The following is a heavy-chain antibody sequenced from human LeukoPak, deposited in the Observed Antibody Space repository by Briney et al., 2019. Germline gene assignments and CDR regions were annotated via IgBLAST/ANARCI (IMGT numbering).Heavy chain of an antibody. CDR1: GYRFTTYW. J-gene: IGHJ4*02. CDR2: IYLGDSDT. Sequence: GESLKISCKGSGYRFTTYWIGWVRQMPGKGLEWMGIIYLGDSDTRHSPSFQGQVTISADKSISTAYLQWSTLKASDTAMYYCARHVQDVEPTTHCCSLDHWGQGTLVTVSS. CDR3: ARHVQDVEPTTHCCSLDH. D-gene: IGHD1-26*01. V-gene: IGHV5-51*01.